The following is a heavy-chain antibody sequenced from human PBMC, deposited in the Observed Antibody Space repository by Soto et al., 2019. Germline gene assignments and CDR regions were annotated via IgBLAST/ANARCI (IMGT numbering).Heavy chain of an antibody. CDR3: ARDRGVAPPVAGNTHYYYYMDV. CDR2: ISAYNGDT. Sequence: ASVKVSCKASGYSFTNYGITWVRQAPGQGFEWMGWISAYNGDTNYAQKHQGRVTMTTDASTSTAYLELRSLRSDDTAVYYCARDRGVAPPVAGNTHYYYYMDVWGKGTTVTVSS. D-gene: IGHD6-19*01. J-gene: IGHJ6*03. V-gene: IGHV1-18*01. CDR1: GYSFTNYG.